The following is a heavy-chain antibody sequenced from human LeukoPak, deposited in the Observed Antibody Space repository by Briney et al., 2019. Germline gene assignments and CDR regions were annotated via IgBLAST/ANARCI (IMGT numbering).Heavy chain of an antibody. CDR2: IHNSGST. D-gene: IGHD4-17*01. J-gene: IGHJ4*02. V-gene: IGHV4-59*01. CDR1: GFTFGDYA. CDR3: ARGGVTTLDY. Sequence: GSLRLSCTASGFTFGDYAISWVRQAPGKGLEWIGYIHNSGSTKYNPSLKSPVSISVDTSKNQFSLKLSSVTAADTAVYYRARGGVTTLDYWGQGTLVTVSS.